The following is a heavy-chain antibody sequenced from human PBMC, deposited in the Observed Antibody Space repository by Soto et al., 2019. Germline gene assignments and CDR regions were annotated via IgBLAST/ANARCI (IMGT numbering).Heavy chain of an antibody. Sequence: PSETLSLTCAVYGGSLSVNYWGWIRQPPGKGLEWIGETHHSGSTADNPSLKSRVTISVDTSKNQFSLKLSSVTAADTAVYYCAGCGTSCYEDSSSWYSCYYYYYMGVWGKGTTVTVSS. D-gene: IGHD6-13*01. CDR1: GGSLSVNY. CDR3: AGCGTSCYEDSSSWYSCYYYYYMGV. CDR2: THHSGST. J-gene: IGHJ6*03. V-gene: IGHV4-34*01.